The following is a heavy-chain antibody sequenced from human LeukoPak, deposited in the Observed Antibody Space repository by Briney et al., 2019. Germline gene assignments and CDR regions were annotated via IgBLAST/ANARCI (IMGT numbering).Heavy chain of an antibody. CDR3: ARVPDIVVVVAAPLYYFDY. V-gene: IGHV1-18*04. D-gene: IGHD2-15*01. CDR1: GYTFTSYG. CDR2: ISAYNGNT. Sequence: ASVKVSCEASGYTFTSYGISWVRQAPGQGLEGMGWISAYNGNTNYAQKLQGRVTMTTDTSTSTAYMELRSLRSDDTAVYYCARVPDIVVVVAAPLYYFDYWGQGTLVTVSS. J-gene: IGHJ4*02.